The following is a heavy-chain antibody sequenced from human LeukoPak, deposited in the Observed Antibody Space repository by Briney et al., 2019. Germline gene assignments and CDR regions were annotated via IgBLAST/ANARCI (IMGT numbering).Heavy chain of an antibody. Sequence: SETLSLTCTVSGGSISSSSYYWGWIRQPPGKGLEWIGSIYYSGCTYYNPSLKSRVTISVDTSKNQFSLKLSSVTAADTAVYYCARRRYCSGSSCYSAPPGVHYGMDVWGQGTTVTVSS. CDR1: GGSISSSSYY. CDR2: IYYSGCT. CDR3: ARRRYCSGSSCYSAPPGVHYGMDV. V-gene: IGHV4-39*01. D-gene: IGHD2-15*01. J-gene: IGHJ6*02.